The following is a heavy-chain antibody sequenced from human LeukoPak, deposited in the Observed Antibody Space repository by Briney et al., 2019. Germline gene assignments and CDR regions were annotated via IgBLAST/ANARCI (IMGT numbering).Heavy chain of an antibody. CDR3: AKIGVATIGYYYYYMDV. Sequence: GGSLRLSCVASGFTFRTYGMHWVRQAPAKGLEWVAFIRYDGNRNYYADSVKGRFTISRDNSKNTLFLQMNDLRAEDTAVYYCAKIGVATIGYYYYYMDVWGKGTTVSVSS. V-gene: IGHV3-30*02. D-gene: IGHD5-12*01. CDR1: GFTFRTYG. J-gene: IGHJ6*03. CDR2: IRYDGNRN.